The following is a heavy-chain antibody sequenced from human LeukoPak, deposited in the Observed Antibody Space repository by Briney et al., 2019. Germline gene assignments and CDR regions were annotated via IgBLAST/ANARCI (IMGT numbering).Heavy chain of an antibody. CDR2: ISWNSGSI. J-gene: IGHJ6*02. CDR3: AKDQALRYFDWLLPPTAGYGMDV. D-gene: IGHD3-9*01. CDR1: GFTFDDYA. V-gene: IGHV3-9*01. Sequence: QAGGSLRLSCAASGFTFDDYAMHWVRQAPGKGLEWVSGISWNSGSIGYADSVEGRFTISRDNAKNSLYLQMNSLRAEDTALYYCAKDQALRYFDWLLPPTAGYGMDVWGQGTTVTVSS.